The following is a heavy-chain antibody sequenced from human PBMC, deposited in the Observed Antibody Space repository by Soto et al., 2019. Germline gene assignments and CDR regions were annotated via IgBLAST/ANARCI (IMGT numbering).Heavy chain of an antibody. CDR2: IYYSGST. V-gene: IGHV4-31*03. J-gene: IGHJ4*02. CDR3: ARAYYYGSGGYMYYFDY. CDR1: GGSISSGGYY. D-gene: IGHD3-10*01. Sequence: TSETLSLTCTVSGGSISSGGYYWSWIRQHPGKGLEWIGYIYYSGSTYYNPSLKSRVTISVDTSKNQFSLKLSSVTAADTAVYYCARAYYYGSGGYMYYFDYWGQGTLVTVSS.